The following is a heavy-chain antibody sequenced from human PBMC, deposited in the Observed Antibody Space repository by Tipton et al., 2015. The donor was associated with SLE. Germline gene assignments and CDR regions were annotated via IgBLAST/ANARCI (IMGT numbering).Heavy chain of an antibody. CDR1: GGSFSGYY. V-gene: IGHV4-34*01. J-gene: IGHJ3*02. D-gene: IGHD3-22*01. CDR3: ARVLHYYDSSGYYPHAFDI. Sequence: TLSLTCDVYGGSFSGYYWSWIRQPPGKGLEWIGEINHSGSTNYNPSLKSRITISIDTSKNQFSLKLNSVTAADTAVYYCARVLHYYDSSGYYPHAFDIWGQGTMVTVSS. CDR2: INHSGST.